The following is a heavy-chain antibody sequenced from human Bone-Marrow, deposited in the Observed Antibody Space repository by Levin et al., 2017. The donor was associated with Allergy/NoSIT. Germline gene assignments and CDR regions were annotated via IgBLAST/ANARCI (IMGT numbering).Heavy chain of an antibody. CDR1: GDSFSREYY. J-gene: IGHJ6*03. CDR2: IFHSGSP. CDR3: ARTAVPLPYYFYMDV. Sequence: PSETLSLTCAVSGDSFSREYYWGWIRQPPGKGLEWIGAIFHSGSPYYNPSLRSRVTISIDTSKNQFSLELASVTAADTALYYCARTAVPLPYYFYMDVWGKGTTVIVSS. D-gene: IGHD4-17*01. V-gene: IGHV4-38-2*01.